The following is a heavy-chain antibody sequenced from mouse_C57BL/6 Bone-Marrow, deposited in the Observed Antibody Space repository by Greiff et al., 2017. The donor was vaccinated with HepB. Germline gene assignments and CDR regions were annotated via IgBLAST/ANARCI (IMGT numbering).Heavy chain of an antibody. J-gene: IGHJ4*01. CDR2: IYPRSGNT. V-gene: IGHV1-81*01. CDR3: ARPTGYAMDY. D-gene: IGHD4-1*02. Sequence: VKLMESGAELVRPGASVKLSCKASGYTFTSYGISWVKQRTGQGLEWIGEIYPRSGNTYYNEKFKGKATLTADKSSSTAYMELRSLTSEDSAVYFCARPTGYAMDYWGQGTSVTVSS. CDR1: GYTFTSYG.